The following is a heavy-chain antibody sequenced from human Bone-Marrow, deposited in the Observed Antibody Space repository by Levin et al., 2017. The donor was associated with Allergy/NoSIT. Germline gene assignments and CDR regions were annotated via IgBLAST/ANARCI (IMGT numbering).Heavy chain of an antibody. Sequence: QPGGSLRLSCAASGFTFTNYWMYWVRQSPEKGLEWVANINQDGSQTYYVDSVKGRFTISRDNAKNSLFLQMNSLKVADSAVYYCARDEDSGWSYAYWGQGTLITVSS. CDR3: ARDEDSGWSYAY. CDR2: INQDGSQT. CDR1: GFTFTNYW. V-gene: IGHV3-7*01. D-gene: IGHD1-26*01. J-gene: IGHJ4*02.